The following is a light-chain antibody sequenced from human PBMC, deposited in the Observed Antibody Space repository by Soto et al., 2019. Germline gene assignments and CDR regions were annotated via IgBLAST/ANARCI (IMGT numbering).Light chain of an antibody. J-gene: IGKJ4*01. V-gene: IGKV1-33*01. CDR3: QQYDNPALT. CDR2: DAS. Sequence: DIQMTQSPSSLSASVGDRVTITCQASQDISNYLNWYQQKPGKAPKLLIYDASNLETGVQSRFSGSGSGTDFTFTISSLQPEDIATYYCQQYDNPALTFGGGTKVEIK. CDR1: QDISNY.